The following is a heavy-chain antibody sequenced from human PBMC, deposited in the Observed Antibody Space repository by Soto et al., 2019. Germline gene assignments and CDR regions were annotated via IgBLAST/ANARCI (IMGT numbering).Heavy chain of an antibody. V-gene: IGHV5-51*01. Sequence: GESLKISCKGSGYSFTSYWIGWVRQMPGKGLEWMGIIYPGDSDTRYSPSFQGQVTISADKSISTAYLQWSSLKASDTAMYYCARIRRAAAPTPSEYFQHWGQGTLVTVSS. D-gene: IGHD6-13*01. CDR1: GYSFTSYW. CDR2: IYPGDSDT. J-gene: IGHJ1*01. CDR3: ARIRRAAAPTPSEYFQH.